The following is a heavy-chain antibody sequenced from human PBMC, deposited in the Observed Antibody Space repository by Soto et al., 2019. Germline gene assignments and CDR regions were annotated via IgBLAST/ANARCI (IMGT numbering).Heavy chain of an antibody. D-gene: IGHD3-22*01. CDR1: GGSFSGYY. Sequence: SETLSLTCAVYGGSFSGYYWSWIRQPPGKGLEWIGEINHSGSTNYNPSLKSRATISVDTSKNQFSLKLSSVTAADTAVYYCARAPHFTYYYGSSGYGRYYFDYWGQGTLVTVS. CDR2: INHSGST. J-gene: IGHJ4*02. V-gene: IGHV4-34*01. CDR3: ARAPHFTYYYGSSGYGRYYFDY.